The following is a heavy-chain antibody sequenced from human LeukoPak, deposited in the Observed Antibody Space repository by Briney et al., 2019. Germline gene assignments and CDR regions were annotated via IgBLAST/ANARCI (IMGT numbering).Heavy chain of an antibody. CDR2: ISGST. J-gene: IGHJ4*02. Sequence: GGSLRLSCAASGFTFSGYAMSWLRQAPGKGLEFVSAISGSTFYADSVKGRVNISRDNSKDTLFLQVNSLRTEDTAVYYCAKDVIRGGITYFESWGQGTQVAVSS. CDR1: GFTFSGYA. CDR3: AKDVIRGGITYFES. D-gene: IGHD3-10*01. V-gene: IGHV3-23*01.